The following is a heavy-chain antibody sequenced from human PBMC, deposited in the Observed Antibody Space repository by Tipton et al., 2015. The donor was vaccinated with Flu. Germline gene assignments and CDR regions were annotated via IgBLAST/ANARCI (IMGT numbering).Heavy chain of an antibody. J-gene: IGHJ4*02. V-gene: IGHV3-48*03. D-gene: IGHD7-27*01. CDR1: GFTFSSYE. CDR2: ISSSGSTI. CDR3: ATLTGDDY. Sequence: SLRLSCAASGFTFSSYEMNWVRQAPGKGLEWLSYISSSGSTISYADSVRGRFTISRDNAKNPLYLQLNSLRAEDTALYYCATLTGDDYWGQGDLVTVSS.